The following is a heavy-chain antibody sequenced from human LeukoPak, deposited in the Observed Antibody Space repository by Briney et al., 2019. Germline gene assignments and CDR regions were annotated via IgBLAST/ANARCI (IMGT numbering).Heavy chain of an antibody. J-gene: IGHJ4*02. Sequence: PSETLSLTCAVYGGSFSGYYWSWIRQPPGKGLEWIGEINHSGSTNYNPSLKSRVTISVDTSKNQFSLKLSSVTAADTAVYYCARKTMVRGGGADYWGQGTLVTVSS. CDR3: ARKTMVRGGGADY. CDR1: GGSFSGYY. D-gene: IGHD3-10*01. V-gene: IGHV4-34*01. CDR2: INHSGST.